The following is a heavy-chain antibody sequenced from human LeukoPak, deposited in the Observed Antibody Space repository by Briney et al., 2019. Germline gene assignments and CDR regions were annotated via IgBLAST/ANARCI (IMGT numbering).Heavy chain of an antibody. Sequence: GASVKVSCKASGGTFSSYAISWVRQSLGQGLEWMGGIIPIFGTANYAQKFQGRVTITTDESTSTDYMELSSLRSEDTAVYYCARGPHERSGYPDDWGQGTLVTVSS. V-gene: IGHV1-69*05. CDR1: GGTFSSYA. CDR3: ARGPHERSGYPDD. J-gene: IGHJ4*02. D-gene: IGHD3-22*01. CDR2: IIPIFGTA.